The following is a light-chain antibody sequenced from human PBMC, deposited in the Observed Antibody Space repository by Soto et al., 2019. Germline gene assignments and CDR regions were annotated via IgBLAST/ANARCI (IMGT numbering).Light chain of an antibody. CDR2: DGN. J-gene: IGLJ1*01. Sequence: SVLRQPPSVTADTGEKVIFSSSESSSNIGGNSVHWYQQLPGTAPKLPIYDGNDPRAGVRGRFPGPKGGTQASLGISGFXTGEEAGYFCGSWDSSLSAYVFGTETKVTLL. CDR3: GSWDSSLSAYV. V-gene: IGLV1-51*01. CDR1: SSNIGGNS.